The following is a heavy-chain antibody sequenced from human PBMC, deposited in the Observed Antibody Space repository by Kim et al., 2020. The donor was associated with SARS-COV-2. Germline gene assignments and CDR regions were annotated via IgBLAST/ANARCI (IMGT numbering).Heavy chain of an antibody. CDR1: GFTFSGYW. J-gene: IGHJ4*02. CDR2: ISPAGTST. D-gene: IGHD2-21*02. V-gene: IGHV3-74*01. CDR3: TRCGADGGYSTWGY. Sequence: GGSLRLSCAASGFTFSGYWMHWVRQAPGKGPVWVSRISPAGTSTTYADSVQGRFTISRDNAKNTLYLQMHSLTADDSAIYYCTRCGADGGYSTWGYWGQGTLVTVSS.